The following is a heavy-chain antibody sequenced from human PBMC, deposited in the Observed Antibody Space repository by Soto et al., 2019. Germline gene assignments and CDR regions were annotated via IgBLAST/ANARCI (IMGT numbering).Heavy chain of an antibody. J-gene: IGHJ4*02. CDR2: ISHSGST. CDR3: ARHVSGYNGYSYYFDY. CDR1: GGSISSAAYY. D-gene: IGHD5-12*01. V-gene: IGHV4-31*03. Sequence: SETLSLTCTVSGGSISSAAYYWSWIRQHPGKGLEWIGYISHSGSTYYNPSLKSRVIISVDTSKNQFSLSLTSVTAADTAVYYCARHVSGYNGYSYYFDYWGQGTLVTVSS.